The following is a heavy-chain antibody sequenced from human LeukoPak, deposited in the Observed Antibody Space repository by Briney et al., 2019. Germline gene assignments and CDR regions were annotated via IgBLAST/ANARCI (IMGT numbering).Heavy chain of an antibody. J-gene: IGHJ3*02. CDR2: IYYSGST. Sequence: PSETLSLTCTVSGGSISSYYWSWIRQPPGKGLEWIGYIYYSGSTNYNPSLKSRVTISVDTSKNQFSLKLSSVTAADTAVYYCARENHYDYVWGSYRLAGAFDIWGQGTMVTVSS. D-gene: IGHD3-16*02. V-gene: IGHV4-59*12. CDR3: ARENHYDYVWGSYRLAGAFDI. CDR1: GGSISSYY.